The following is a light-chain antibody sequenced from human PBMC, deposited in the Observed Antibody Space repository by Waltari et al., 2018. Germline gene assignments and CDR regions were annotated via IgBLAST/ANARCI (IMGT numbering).Light chain of an antibody. V-gene: IGKV2-28*01. CDR2: WGS. CDR3: MQGLQSPT. J-gene: IGKJ4*01. Sequence: DIVMTQSPLSLPVTPGEAASISCRSKQSLLHSDGNTYLDWYLQRPGQSPQLLIYWGSNRAAGVPDRFSGSGSGTDFTLKISRVEADDVGIYYCMQGLQSPTFGGGTKVEIK. CDR1: QSLLHSDGNTY.